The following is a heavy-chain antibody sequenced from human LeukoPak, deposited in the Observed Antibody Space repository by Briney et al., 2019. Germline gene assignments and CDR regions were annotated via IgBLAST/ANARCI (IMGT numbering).Heavy chain of an antibody. V-gene: IGHV4-59*11. CDR2: NDYSGST. J-gene: IGHJ4*02. CDR1: GGPISTHY. CDR3: AGYRSGRNY. Sequence: SETLSLTCIVSGGPISTHYWSWSRQPPGKGLEWIGYNDYSGSTNYNPSLKSRVTISVDTSKNQFSLKLNSVTAADTAVYYCAGYRSGRNYWGQGTLVTVSS. D-gene: IGHD5-18*01.